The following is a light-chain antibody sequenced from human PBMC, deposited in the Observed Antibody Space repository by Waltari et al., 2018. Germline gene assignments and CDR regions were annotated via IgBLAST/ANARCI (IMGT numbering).Light chain of an antibody. Sequence: IQLTQSPSSLSASVGARVTITCRASQDIDTYLVWYQQRPGKAPNLLIYAASTLQTGVPSRFSGSGTGTDFALTISSLQPEDFATYYCQQLNTYPWTFGQGTRVEL. J-gene: IGKJ1*01. CDR2: AAS. V-gene: IGKV1-9*01. CDR3: QQLNTYPWT. CDR1: QDIDTY.